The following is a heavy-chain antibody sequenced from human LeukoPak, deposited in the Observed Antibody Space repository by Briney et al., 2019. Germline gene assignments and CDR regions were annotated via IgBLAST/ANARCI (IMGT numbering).Heavy chain of an antibody. CDR2: ISYDGSNK. CDR1: GFTFSSYA. D-gene: IGHD2-21*02. J-gene: IGHJ3*02. Sequence: GGSLRLSCAASGFTFSSYAMHWVRQAPGKGLEWVAVISYDGSNKYYADSVKGRFTISRDNSKNTLYLQMNSLRAEDTAVYYCAREMGIVVVTAQSAFDIWGQGTMVTVSS. V-gene: IGHV3-30*04. CDR3: AREMGIVVVTAQSAFDI.